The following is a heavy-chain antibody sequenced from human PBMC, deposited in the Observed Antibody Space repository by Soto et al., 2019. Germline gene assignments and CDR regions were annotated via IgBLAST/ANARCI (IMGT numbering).Heavy chain of an antibody. CDR1: GSSISSGDDY. CDR3: ARDKTRRNYDFWSGYPPHYYYGMDV. Sequence: SETLSLTCTVSGSSISSGDDYWSWIRQPPGKGLERLGFIYYSGSTYYNPSLKSRVTISVDTSKNQFSLKLSSVTAADTAVYYCARDKTRRNYDFWSGYPPHYYYGMDVWGQGTTVTVSS. J-gene: IGHJ6*02. CDR2: IYYSGST. V-gene: IGHV4-30-4*01. D-gene: IGHD3-3*01.